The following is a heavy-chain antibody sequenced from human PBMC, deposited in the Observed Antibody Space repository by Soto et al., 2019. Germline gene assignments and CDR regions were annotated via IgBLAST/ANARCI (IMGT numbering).Heavy chain of an antibody. D-gene: IGHD6-19*01. V-gene: IGHV3-23*01. CDR3: AKAIGSGWSKNDY. Sequence: GESLKISCAASGFTFSTCAMSWVRQAPGKGLEWVSAIGGSGGDTYYADSVKGRFTISGDNSKNTLFLQMSSLTAEDTAVYYCAKAIGSGWSKNDYWGQGTLVTVSS. CDR2: IGGSGGDT. CDR1: GFTFSTCA. J-gene: IGHJ4*02.